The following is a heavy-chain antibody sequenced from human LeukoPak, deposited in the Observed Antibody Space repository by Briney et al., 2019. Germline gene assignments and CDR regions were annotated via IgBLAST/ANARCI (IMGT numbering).Heavy chain of an antibody. Sequence: GGTLRLSCAASGFTVSSNYMSWVRQAPGKGLEWVSVIYSGGSTYYADSVKGRFTISRDNSKNTLYLQMNSLRAEDTAVYYCARWGYSSGWYLAEYFQHWGQGTLVTVSS. D-gene: IGHD6-19*01. J-gene: IGHJ1*01. V-gene: IGHV3-66*01. CDR2: IYSGGST. CDR3: ARWGYSSGWYLAEYFQH. CDR1: GFTVSSNY.